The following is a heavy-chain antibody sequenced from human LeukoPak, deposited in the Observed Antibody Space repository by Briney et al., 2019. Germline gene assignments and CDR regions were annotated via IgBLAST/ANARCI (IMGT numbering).Heavy chain of an antibody. CDR3: ARAYIVVVPAAILPYYYYGMDV. J-gene: IGHJ6*02. Sequence: SVKVSCKASGGTFSSYAISWVRQAPGQGLEWMGGIIPIFGTANYAQKSQGRVTITADASTSTAYMELSSLRSEDTAVYYCARAYIVVVPAAILPYYYYGMDVWGQGTTVTVSS. CDR2: IIPIFGTA. CDR1: GGTFSSYA. D-gene: IGHD2-2*01. V-gene: IGHV1-69*13.